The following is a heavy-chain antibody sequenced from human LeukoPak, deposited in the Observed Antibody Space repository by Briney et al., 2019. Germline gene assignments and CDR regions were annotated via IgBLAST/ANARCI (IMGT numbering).Heavy chain of an antibody. Sequence: SETLSLTCAVYGGSFSGYYWSWIRQPPGKGLEWIGEINHGGSTNYNPSLKSRVTISVDTSKNQFSLKLSSVTAADTAVYYCARGRGYSSGWHFDYWGQGTLSPSPQ. J-gene: IGHJ4*02. CDR2: INHGGST. V-gene: IGHV4-34*01. D-gene: IGHD6-19*01. CDR3: ARGRGYSSGWHFDY. CDR1: GGSFSGYY.